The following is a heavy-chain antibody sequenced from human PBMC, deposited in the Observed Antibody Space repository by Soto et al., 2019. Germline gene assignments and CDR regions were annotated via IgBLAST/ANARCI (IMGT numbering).Heavy chain of an antibody. CDR3: ARDLPRGRWELGVSHYFDY. CDR2: IKQDGSEK. D-gene: IGHD1-26*01. Sequence: EVQLVESGGGLVQPGGSLRLSCAASGFTFSSYWMSWVRKATGKGLEWVANIKQDGSEKYYVDSVKGRFTISRDNAKNSLYLQMNSLRAEDTAVYYCARDLPRGRWELGVSHYFDYWGQGTLVTVSS. V-gene: IGHV3-7*01. J-gene: IGHJ4*02. CDR1: GFTFSSYW.